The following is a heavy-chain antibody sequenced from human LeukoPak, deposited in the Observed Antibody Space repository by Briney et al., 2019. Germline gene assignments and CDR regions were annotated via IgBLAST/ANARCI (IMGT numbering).Heavy chain of an antibody. V-gene: IGHV3-23*01. Sequence: GGSLRLSCSASGFTFSNFAMGWVCQAPVRGLEWVASISGSAAVTSYADSLKGRFTISRDNSKNTLYLQMNSLRDEDTALYYCGKYLQPSGYPYALDTWGQGTMVTVSS. J-gene: IGHJ3*02. CDR3: GKYLQPSGYPYALDT. D-gene: IGHD5-12*01. CDR2: ISGSAAVT. CDR1: GFTFSNFA.